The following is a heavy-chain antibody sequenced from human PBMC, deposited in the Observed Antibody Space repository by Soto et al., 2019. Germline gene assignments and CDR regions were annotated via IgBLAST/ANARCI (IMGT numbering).Heavy chain of an antibody. J-gene: IGHJ4*02. Sequence: EARLLESGGGLIQPGGSLRLSCEASGFNFGAYAMSWVRQAPGKGLEWVSGISGSSSGTYYTDSVKGRFTISRDNSKNTVYLQMNSLRAEDTAFYYCARGQGVMVPRRARGLIDHWGQGTLVTVSS. CDR1: GFNFGAYA. CDR2: ISGSSSGT. CDR3: ARGQGVMVPRRARGLIDH. D-gene: IGHD2-8*01. V-gene: IGHV3-23*01.